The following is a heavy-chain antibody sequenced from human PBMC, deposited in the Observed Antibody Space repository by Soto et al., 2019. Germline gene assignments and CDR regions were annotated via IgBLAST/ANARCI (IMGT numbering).Heavy chain of an antibody. Sequence: QVQLVETGGGVVQPGRYLRLSCAASGFTFSSYGMHWVRQAPGKGLEWVADIWYDGSSKYYADSVKGRFTISRDNSKNTLYLQMSSLRGEDTAVYYCARDRGDIVVLPGDAFYGMDVWGQGTTVTVSS. CDR1: GFTFSSYG. CDR2: IWYDGSSK. D-gene: IGHD2-2*01. J-gene: IGHJ6*02. CDR3: ARDRGDIVVLPGDAFYGMDV. V-gene: IGHV3-33*01.